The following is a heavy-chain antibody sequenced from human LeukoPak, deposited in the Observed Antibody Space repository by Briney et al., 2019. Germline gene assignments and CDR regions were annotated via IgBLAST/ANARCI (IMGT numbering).Heavy chain of an antibody. D-gene: IGHD6-6*01. V-gene: IGHV4-39*07. Sequence: SETLSLTCTVSGGSISSSSYYWGWIRQPPGKGLEWIGSIYYSGSTYYNPSLKSRVTISVDTSKNQFSLKLSSVTAADTAMYYCARDYLASQYSSSPFDYWGQGTLVTVSS. CDR3: ARDYLASQYSSSPFDY. J-gene: IGHJ4*02. CDR2: IYYSGST. CDR1: GGSISSSSYY.